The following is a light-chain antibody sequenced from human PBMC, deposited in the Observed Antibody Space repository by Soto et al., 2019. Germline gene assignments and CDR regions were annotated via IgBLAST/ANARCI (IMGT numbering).Light chain of an antibody. CDR3: QQYASPIT. Sequence: EIVLTQFPGTLSLSPGERATLSCRASQSVGSSDLAWYQQKPAQAPRLLIYDASNRATGIPDRFSDSGSGTDFTLTISRLEPEDFAVYYCQQYASPITFGQGTRLEIK. CDR2: DAS. J-gene: IGKJ5*01. V-gene: IGKV3-20*01. CDR1: QSVGSSD.